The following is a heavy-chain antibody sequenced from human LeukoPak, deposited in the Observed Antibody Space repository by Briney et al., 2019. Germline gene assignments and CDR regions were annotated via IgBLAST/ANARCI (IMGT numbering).Heavy chain of an antibody. D-gene: IGHD6-19*01. Sequence: ASVKVSCKASGYTFTSYDINWVRQATGQGLEWMGWMNPNSGDTGYAQKFQGRVTMTRNTSISTAYMELSSLRSEDTAVYYCASKHGYSSGWYWDYWGQGTLVTVSS. CDR3: ASKHGYSSGWYWDY. J-gene: IGHJ4*02. V-gene: IGHV1-8*01. CDR1: GYTFTSYD. CDR2: MNPNSGDT.